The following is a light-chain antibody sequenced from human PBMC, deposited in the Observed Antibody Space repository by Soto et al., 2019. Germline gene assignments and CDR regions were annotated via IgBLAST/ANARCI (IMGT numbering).Light chain of an antibody. J-gene: IGKJ4*01. CDR2: ATY. Sequence: DVQLTQSPSSLSASVGDRVTISCRASQSVTNWVAWYQQKPGKDPNVLIYATYTLQSGAPSRFSGSGSGTDFTLTINSLQPEDFATYYCQQYNNFPPTFGGGTKVDIK. CDR1: QSVTNW. CDR3: QQYNNFPPT. V-gene: IGKV1D-16*01.